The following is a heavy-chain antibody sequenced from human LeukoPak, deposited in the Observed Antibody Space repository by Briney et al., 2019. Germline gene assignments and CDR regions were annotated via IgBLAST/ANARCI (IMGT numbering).Heavy chain of an antibody. V-gene: IGHV4-4*07. D-gene: IGHD3-22*01. CDR2: IYTSVST. CDR3: ARGGYYYDSSGPYYFDY. CDR1: GGSISSYY. J-gene: IGHJ4*02. Sequence: PSETLSLTCTVSGGSISSYYWSWIRQPAGKGLEWIGRIYTSVSTNYNPSLKSRVTMSVDTSKNQFSLKLSSVTAADTALYYCARGGYYYDSSGPYYFDYWGQGTLVTVSS.